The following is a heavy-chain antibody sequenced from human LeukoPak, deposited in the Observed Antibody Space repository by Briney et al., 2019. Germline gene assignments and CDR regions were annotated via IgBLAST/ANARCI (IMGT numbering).Heavy chain of an antibody. CDR3: RDPFDY. Sequence: AGGSLRLSCAASGFTFSNYGMHWVRQAPGKGLEWVAFIQFDGNDKFYADSVKGRFTISRDNSKNTLFLQMNSLRAEDTAVYYCRDPFDYWGQGTLVTVSS. V-gene: IGHV3-30*02. J-gene: IGHJ4*02. D-gene: IGHD2/OR15-2a*01. CDR1: GFTFSNYG. CDR2: IQFDGNDK.